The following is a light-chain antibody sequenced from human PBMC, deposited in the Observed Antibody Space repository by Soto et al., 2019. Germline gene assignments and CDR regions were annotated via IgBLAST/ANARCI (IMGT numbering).Light chain of an antibody. Sequence: DIQMTQSPSSLSASVVDRVTITFRASQSISSWLAWYQQKPGKAPKLLIYKTSSLESGVPSRFSGSGSGTEFTLTISSLQPDDFATYYCQQYISYGTFGQGTKVDIK. V-gene: IGKV1-5*03. CDR3: QQYISYGT. CDR2: KTS. CDR1: QSISSW. J-gene: IGKJ1*01.